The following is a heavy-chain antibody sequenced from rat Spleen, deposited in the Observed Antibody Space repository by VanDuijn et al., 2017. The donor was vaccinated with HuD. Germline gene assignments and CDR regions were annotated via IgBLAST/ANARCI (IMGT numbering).Heavy chain of an antibody. V-gene: IGHV2-43*01. J-gene: IGHJ2*01. CDR1: GFSLTSYD. D-gene: IGHD1-6*01. Sequence: QVQLKESGPGLVQPSQTLSLTCTVPGFSLTSYDVSLVRQPPGKGLEWMGVIWTGGSTAYNSLLKSRLSISRDTSKSKVCLKMNSLQTEDTAMYFCTLSYTTDYYFDYWVQLVMFTVSS. CDR3: TLSYTTDYYFDY. CDR2: IWTGGST.